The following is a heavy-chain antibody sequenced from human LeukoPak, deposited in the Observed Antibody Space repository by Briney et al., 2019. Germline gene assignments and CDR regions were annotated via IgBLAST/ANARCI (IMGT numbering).Heavy chain of an antibody. J-gene: IGHJ4*02. CDR2: IYYSGST. V-gene: IGHV4-59*01. CDR3: ARVTSGWYGGCYFDY. Sequence: SETLSLTCTVSGGSISSYYWSWIRQPPGKGLEWIGYIYYSGSTNYDPSLKSRVTISVDTSKNQFSLKLSSVTAADTAVYYCARVTSGWYGGCYFDYWGQGTLVTVSS. D-gene: IGHD6-19*01. CDR1: GGSISSYY.